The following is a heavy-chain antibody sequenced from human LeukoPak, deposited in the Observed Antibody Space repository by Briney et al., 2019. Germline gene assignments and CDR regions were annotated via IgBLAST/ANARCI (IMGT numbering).Heavy chain of an antibody. CDR3: AKGSITVVRGVTTNWFDP. CDR1: GFTFSSYA. J-gene: IGHJ5*02. CDR2: ISGSGGST. Sequence: GGSLRLSCAASGFTFSSYAMSWVRQAPGKGLEWVSAISGSGGSTYYADSVKGRFTISRDNSKNTLYLQMNSLRAEDTAVYYCAKGSITVVRGVTTNWFDPWGQGTLVTVSS. D-gene: IGHD3-10*01. V-gene: IGHV3-23*01.